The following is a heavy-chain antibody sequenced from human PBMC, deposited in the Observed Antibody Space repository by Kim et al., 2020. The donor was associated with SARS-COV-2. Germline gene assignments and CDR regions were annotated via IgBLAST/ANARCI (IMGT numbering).Heavy chain of an antibody. Sequence: YNPSLKGRVTISVDTSKNQFSLNLRSRTAADTAVYYCARESGDYYNSMDVWGQGTTVTVSS. D-gene: IGHD7-27*01. J-gene: IGHJ6*02. CDR3: ARESGDYYNSMDV. V-gene: IGHV4-39*01.